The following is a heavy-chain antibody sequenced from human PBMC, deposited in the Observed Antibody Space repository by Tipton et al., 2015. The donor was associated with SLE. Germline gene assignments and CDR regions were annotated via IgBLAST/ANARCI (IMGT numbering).Heavy chain of an antibody. V-gene: IGHV4-39*07. CDR1: GGSISSSFY. CDR2: LYYSGTT. Sequence: TLSLTCTVSGGSISSSFYWTWIRQVPGKGLEWIGSLYYSGTTNYNPSLKSRVTMSVDMSKNQFSLNLRSVTAADTAVYYCARDVGQQLVLFDYWGQGKLVTVSS. J-gene: IGHJ4*02. CDR3: ARDVGQQLVLFDY. D-gene: IGHD4-11*01.